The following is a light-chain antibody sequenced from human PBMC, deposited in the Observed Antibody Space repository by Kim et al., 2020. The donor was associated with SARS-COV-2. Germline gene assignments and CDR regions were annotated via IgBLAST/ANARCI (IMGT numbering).Light chain of an antibody. CDR3: QSYDSSNVV. V-gene: IGLV6-57*02. CDR2: EDN. CDR1: SGRIASYY. J-gene: IGLJ2*01. Sequence: GKTVTISCTGSSGRIASYYVQWYQQRPGSAPTTVIYEDNQRPSGVPDRFSGSIDSSSNSASLTISGLKTEDEADYYCQSYDSSNVVFGGGTQLTVL.